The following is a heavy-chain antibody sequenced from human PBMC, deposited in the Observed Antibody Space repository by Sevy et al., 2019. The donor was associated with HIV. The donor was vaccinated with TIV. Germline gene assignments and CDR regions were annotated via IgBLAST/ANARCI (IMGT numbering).Heavy chain of an antibody. J-gene: IGHJ4*02. CDR2: IWNDGSNK. Sequence: GGSLRLSCAASGFTFSNYGMHWVRQAPGKGLEWVAFIWNDGSNKYYADSVKDRLTISRDNSKNTLYLQMNSLRVEDTAVYFCARGGDFNDRSAKRDFDYWGQGTLVTVSS. D-gene: IGHD3-22*01. CDR3: ARGGDFNDRSAKRDFDY. V-gene: IGHV3-33*01. CDR1: GFTFSNYG.